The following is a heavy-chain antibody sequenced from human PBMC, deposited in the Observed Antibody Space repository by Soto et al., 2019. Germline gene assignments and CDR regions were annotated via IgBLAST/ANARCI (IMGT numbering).Heavy chain of an antibody. CDR3: ARASGIAAAGDYYYCMDV. Sequence: SVKVSCKASGSTFSSYAISWVRQAPGQGLEWMGGIIPIFGTANYAQKFQGRVTITADESTSTAYMELSSLRSEDTAVYYCARASGIAAAGDYYYCMDVWGQGTTVTGSS. CDR1: GSTFSSYA. D-gene: IGHD6-13*01. J-gene: IGHJ6*02. CDR2: IIPIFGTA. V-gene: IGHV1-69*13.